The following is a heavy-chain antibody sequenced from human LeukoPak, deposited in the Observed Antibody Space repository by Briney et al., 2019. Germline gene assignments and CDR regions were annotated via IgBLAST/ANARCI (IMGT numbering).Heavy chain of an antibody. J-gene: IGHJ4*02. CDR3: ANIYGSGGGY. CDR1: GFTFSTYS. CDR2: ISSSSSAI. V-gene: IGHV3-48*02. Sequence: PGGSLGLSCAASGFTFSTYSMNWVRQAPGKGLEWVSYISSSSSAIYYADPVKGRFTISRDNAKNSLYLQMTSLRDEDTAVYYCANIYGSGGGYWGQGTLVTVSS. D-gene: IGHD3-10*01.